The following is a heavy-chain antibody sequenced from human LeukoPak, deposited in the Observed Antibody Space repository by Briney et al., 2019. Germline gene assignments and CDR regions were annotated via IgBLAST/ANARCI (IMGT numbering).Heavy chain of an antibody. CDR2: ILGSGGST. D-gene: IGHD3-9*01. V-gene: IGHV3-23*01. J-gene: IGHJ4*02. CDR3: AKWGDCDVLTGYYVPDY. Sequence: QPGASLRLSCAASGFTFSNYAMSWVRQAPGKGLEWVSAILGSGGSTYYADSVKGRFAVSRDNSKSTLYLQMNSLRAEDTALYYCAKWGDCDVLTGYYVPDYWGQGTLVTVSS. CDR1: GFTFSNYA.